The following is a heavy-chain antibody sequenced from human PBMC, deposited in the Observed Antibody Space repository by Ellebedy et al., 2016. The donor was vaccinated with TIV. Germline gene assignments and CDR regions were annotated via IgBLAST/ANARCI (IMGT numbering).Heavy chain of an antibody. D-gene: IGHD6-19*01. CDR1: GITFSSFG. CDR2: IWYDGSTQ. J-gene: IGHJ4*02. CDR3: ARDRAGIEVAAYFDY. V-gene: IGHV3-33*01. Sequence: GESLKISCEASGITFSSFGMHWVRQAPGKGLEWVAVIWYDGSTQYSADSVKGRFTISRDNSKNTLFLQMNGLRAEDTAVYYCARDRAGIEVAAYFDYWGQGTLVTVSS.